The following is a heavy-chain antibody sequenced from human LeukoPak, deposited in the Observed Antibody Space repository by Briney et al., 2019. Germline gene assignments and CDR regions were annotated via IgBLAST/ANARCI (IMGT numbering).Heavy chain of an antibody. J-gene: IGHJ4*02. CDR3: ATGGLLWFGEPDFDY. CDR2: FDPEDGET. Sequence: GASVKVSCKVSGYTLTELSMHWVRQAPGKGLEWMGGFDPEDGETIYAQKFQARVTMTEDTSTDTAYMELSSLRSEDTAVYYCATGGLLWFGEPDFDYWGQGTLVTVSS. D-gene: IGHD3-10*01. V-gene: IGHV1-24*01. CDR1: GYTLTELS.